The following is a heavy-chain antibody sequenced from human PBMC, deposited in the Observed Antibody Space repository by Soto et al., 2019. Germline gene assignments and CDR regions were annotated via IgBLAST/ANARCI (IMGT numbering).Heavy chain of an antibody. CDR2: IKQDGSEK. CDR1: GFTFSSYW. D-gene: IGHD6-6*01. J-gene: IGHJ6*02. Sequence: EVQLVESGGGLVQPGGSLRLSCAASGFTFSSYWMSWVRQAPGKGLEWVANIKQDGSEKYYVDSVKGRFTISRDNAKNSLYLQMNSLRAEDTAVYYCAREDGSSGYYYYYYGMDVWGQGTTVTVSS. V-gene: IGHV3-7*05. CDR3: AREDGSSGYYYYYYGMDV.